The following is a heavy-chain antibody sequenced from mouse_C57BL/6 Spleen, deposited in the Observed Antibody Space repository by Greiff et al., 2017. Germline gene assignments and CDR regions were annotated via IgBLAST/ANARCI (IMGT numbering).Heavy chain of an antibody. D-gene: IGHD5-1*01. CDR2: IRNKANGYTT. V-gene: IGHV7-3*01. Sequence: EVKLVESGGGLVQPGGSLSLSCAASGFTFTDYYMSWVRQPPGKALEWLGFIRNKANGYTTEYSASVKGRFTISRDNSQSILYLQMNALRAEGSATYCCARYIAAGVPHIDYWGQGTTLTVSS. CDR1: GFTFTDYY. J-gene: IGHJ2*01. CDR3: ARYIAAGVPHIDY.